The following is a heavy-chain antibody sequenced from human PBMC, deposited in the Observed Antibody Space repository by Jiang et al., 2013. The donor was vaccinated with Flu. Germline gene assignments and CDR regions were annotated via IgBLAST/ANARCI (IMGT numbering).Heavy chain of an antibody. V-gene: IGHV4-39*01. D-gene: IGHD4-17*01. Sequence: GLVKPSETLSLTCTVSGGPMSSSSYFWGWIRQPAGKGLEWIGSIFYSGSTYYNPSLESRVTISVDTSRNQFSLKLRSVTAADTAIYYCASPFNYGDYFDYWGQGSLVTVSS. J-gene: IGHJ4*02. CDR3: ASPFNYGDYFDY. CDR2: IFYSGST. CDR1: GGPMSSSSYF.